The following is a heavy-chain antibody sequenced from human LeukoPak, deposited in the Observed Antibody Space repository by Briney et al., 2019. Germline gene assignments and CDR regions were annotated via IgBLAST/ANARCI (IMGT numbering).Heavy chain of an antibody. J-gene: IGHJ4*02. V-gene: IGHV1-18*01. CDR1: GYTFTSYG. CDR2: ISAYNGNT. D-gene: IGHD3-10*01. CDR3: ARPKYGSGRQAIDY. Sequence: ASVKVSCKASGYTFTSYGISWVRQAPGQGLEWMGWISAYNGNTNYAQKLQGRVTMTTDTSTSTAYMELRSLRFDDTAVYYCARPKYGSGRQAIDYWGQGTLVTVSS.